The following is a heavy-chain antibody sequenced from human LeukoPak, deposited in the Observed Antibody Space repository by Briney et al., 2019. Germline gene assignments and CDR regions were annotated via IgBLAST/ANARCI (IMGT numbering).Heavy chain of an antibody. CDR1: GFTFSSFA. CDR2: ISASGGST. CDR3: ARDDDYDDHNTFDM. Sequence: GGSLRLSCAASGFTFSSFAMSWVRQAPGKGLEWISVISASGGSTYYADSVKGRFTISRDNSKNTLYLEMNTLRAEDTAVYYCARDDDYDDHNTFDMWGHGTMVTVSS. V-gene: IGHV3-23*01. J-gene: IGHJ3*02. D-gene: IGHD4-17*01.